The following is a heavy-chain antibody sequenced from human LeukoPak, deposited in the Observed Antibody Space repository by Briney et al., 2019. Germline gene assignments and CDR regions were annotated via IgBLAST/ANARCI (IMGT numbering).Heavy chain of an antibody. CDR1: GFSFSTSW. CDR3: ARDSNYYDGSDYFDTYDI. V-gene: IGHV3-7*01. Sequence: GGSLRLSCEASGFSFSTSWMAWVRQAPGKGLEWVANIRKDASMEHYVDSVKGRFTISRDNAKNSLHLQMNSLRAEDTAVYYCARDSNYYDGSDYFDTYDIWGQGTMVTVSS. D-gene: IGHD3-22*01. CDR2: IRKDASME. J-gene: IGHJ3*02.